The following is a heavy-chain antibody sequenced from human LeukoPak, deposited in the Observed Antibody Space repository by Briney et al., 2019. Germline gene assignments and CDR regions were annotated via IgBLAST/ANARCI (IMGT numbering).Heavy chain of an antibody. Sequence: ASVKVSCKTSGYSFTSYGISWVRQAPGQGLEWMGYISAYNGKTTSAQKFQGRLTMTTDRSTSTAYMELRSLRSDDTAMYYCARSLDFWSENPWGQGTVVTVSS. CDR2: ISAYNGKT. CDR1: GYSFTSYG. D-gene: IGHD3-3*01. CDR3: ARSLDFWSENP. V-gene: IGHV1-18*01. J-gene: IGHJ5*02.